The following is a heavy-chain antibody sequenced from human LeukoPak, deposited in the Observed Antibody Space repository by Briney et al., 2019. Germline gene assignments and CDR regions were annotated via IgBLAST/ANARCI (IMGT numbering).Heavy chain of an antibody. Sequence: WETLSLTCTVSGGSISSSSYYWGWIRQPPGKGLEWIGSIYYSGSTYYNPSLKSRVTISVDTSKNQFSLKLSSVTAADTAVYYCARHRGYFDYWGQGTLVTVSS. J-gene: IGHJ4*02. CDR1: GGSISSSSYY. V-gene: IGHV4-39*01. CDR2: IYYSGST. CDR3: ARHRGYFDY.